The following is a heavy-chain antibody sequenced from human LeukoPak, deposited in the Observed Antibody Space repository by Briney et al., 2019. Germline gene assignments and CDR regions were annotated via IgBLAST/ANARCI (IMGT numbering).Heavy chain of an antibody. J-gene: IGHJ1*01. CDR3: AKFTSSWFSEYFQY. CDR1: GFTFSSYA. Sequence: GGSLRLSCAASGFTFSSYAMHWVRQAPGKGLEWVAVISYDGSNKYYADSVKGRFTISRDNSKNKLYLQMNSLRVEDTAVYYCAKFTSSWFSEYFQYWGQGTLVTVSS. CDR2: ISYDGSNK. V-gene: IGHV3-30*04. D-gene: IGHD6-13*01.